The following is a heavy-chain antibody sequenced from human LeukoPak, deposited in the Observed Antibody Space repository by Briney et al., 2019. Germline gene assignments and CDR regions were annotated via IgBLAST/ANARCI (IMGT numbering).Heavy chain of an antibody. D-gene: IGHD3-10*01. CDR3: ARSELGYNYYYMDV. Sequence: PGGSLRLSSAASGFTFSDYYMSWIRPGPGKGREWVSYISNSGSTIYYTDSVRGRFTISRDNAKKSLYLQMNRLRVEDTAVYYCARSELGYNYYYMDVWGKGTTVTISS. J-gene: IGHJ6*03. CDR1: GFTFSDYY. CDR2: ISNSGSTI. V-gene: IGHV3-11*04.